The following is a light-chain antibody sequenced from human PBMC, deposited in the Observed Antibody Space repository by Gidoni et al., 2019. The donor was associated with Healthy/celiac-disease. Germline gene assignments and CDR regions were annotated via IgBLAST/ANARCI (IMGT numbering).Light chain of an antibody. CDR1: QSVSSY. Sequence: IVLTQSPATLALSPGERATLSWSASQSVSSYLAWYQQKPGQAPTLLIYYASNRATGIPAGFSHSGSGTAFTLTISSLEPEDFAVYYCQQHSNWLLTFGGGTKVEIK. J-gene: IGKJ4*01. V-gene: IGKV3-11*01. CDR3: QQHSNWLLT. CDR2: YAS.